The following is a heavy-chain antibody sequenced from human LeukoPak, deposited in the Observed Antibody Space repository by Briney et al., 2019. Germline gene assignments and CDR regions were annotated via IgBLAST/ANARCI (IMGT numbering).Heavy chain of an antibody. Sequence: GGSLRLSCAASGFTFSSNAMSWVRQAPRKGLEWVSAISGSGGSTYYADSVKGRFTISRDNSKNTLYLQMNSLRAEDTAVYYCANHLACGSTSCPPFDYWGQGTLVTVSS. CDR1: GFTFSSNA. V-gene: IGHV3-23*01. CDR2: ISGSGGST. D-gene: IGHD2-2*01. CDR3: ANHLACGSTSCPPFDY. J-gene: IGHJ4*02.